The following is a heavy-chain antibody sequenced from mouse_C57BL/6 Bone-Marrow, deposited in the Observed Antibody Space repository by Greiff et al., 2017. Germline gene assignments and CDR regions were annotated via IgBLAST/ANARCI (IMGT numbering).Heavy chain of an antibody. CDR2: ISYDGSN. V-gene: IGHV3-6*01. CDR3: ARAAQAPDYFDY. CDR1: GYSITSGYY. J-gene: IGHJ2*01. Sequence: EVKLMESGPGLVKPSQSLSLTCSVTGYSITSGYYWNWIRQFPGNKLEWMGYISYDGSNNYNQSLKNRISITRDTSKNQFFLKLNSVTTEDTATYYCARAAQAPDYFDYWGQGTTLTVSS. D-gene: IGHD3-2*02.